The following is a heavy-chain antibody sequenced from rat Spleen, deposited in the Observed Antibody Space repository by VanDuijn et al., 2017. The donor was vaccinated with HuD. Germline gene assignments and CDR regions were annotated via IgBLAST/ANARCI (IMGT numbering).Heavy chain of an antibody. V-gene: IGHV3-1*01. CDR2: IDYSGRT. Sequence: EVQLQESGPGLVKPSQSLSLTCSVTGYSITSNYWGWIRKFPGNKMEWMGYIDYSGRTSYNPSLKSRISITRDTSKNQFFLQVNSVTTEDTATYYCARWGDYFDYWGQGVMVTVSS. CDR3: ARWGDYFDY. CDR1: GYSITSNY. J-gene: IGHJ2*01.